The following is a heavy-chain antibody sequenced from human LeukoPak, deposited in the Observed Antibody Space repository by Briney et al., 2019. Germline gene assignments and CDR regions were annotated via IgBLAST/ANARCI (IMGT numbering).Heavy chain of an antibody. CDR1: GYTFTSYY. CDR2: INPSGGST. V-gene: IGHV1-46*01. J-gene: IGHJ5*02. D-gene: IGHD6-13*01. Sequence: GASVKVSCKASGYTFTSYYTHWVRQAPGQGLEWMGIINPSGGSTSYAQKFQGRVTMTRDTSTSTVYMELSSLRSEDTAVYYCARVVSLGIAAASNWFDPWGQGTLVTVSS. CDR3: ARVVSLGIAAASNWFDP.